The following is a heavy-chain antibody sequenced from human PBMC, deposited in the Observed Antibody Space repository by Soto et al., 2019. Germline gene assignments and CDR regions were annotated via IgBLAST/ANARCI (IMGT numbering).Heavy chain of an antibody. D-gene: IGHD3-10*01. CDR2: IYYSGST. CDR1: GGSISSSSYY. CDR3: ARGRSITMLRGAPPDY. Sequence: PSETLSLTCTVSGGSISSSSYYWGWIRQPPGKGLEWIGRIYYSGSTYYNPSPKSRVTISVDTSKNQFSLKLSSVTATDTAVYYCARGRSITMLRGAPPDYWGQG. V-gene: IGHV4-39*01. J-gene: IGHJ4*02.